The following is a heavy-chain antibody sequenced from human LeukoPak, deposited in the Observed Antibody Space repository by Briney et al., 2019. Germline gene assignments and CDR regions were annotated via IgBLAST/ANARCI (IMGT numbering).Heavy chain of an antibody. CDR1: GFTFSSYA. D-gene: IGHD1-26*01. J-gene: IGHJ3*02. CDR3: ARGSSGSYSIDAFDI. Sequence: PGGTLRLSCAASGFTFSSYAMNWVRQAPGKGLEWVSAISGSGGTTYYADSVKGRFTISRDNAKNSLYLQMNSLRSEDTALYYCARGSSGSYSIDAFDIWGQGTMVTVSS. V-gene: IGHV3-23*01. CDR2: ISGSGGTT.